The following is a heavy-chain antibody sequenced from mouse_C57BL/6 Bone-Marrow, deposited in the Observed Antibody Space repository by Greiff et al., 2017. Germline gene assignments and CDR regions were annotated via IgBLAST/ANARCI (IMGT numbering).Heavy chain of an antibody. V-gene: IGHV1-59*01. CDR3: ARDILPSYAMDY. D-gene: IGHD1-1*01. Sequence: QVQLQQPGAELVRPGTSVKLSCKASGYTFTSYWMHWVKQRPGQGLEWIGVIDPSDSYTNYTQKFKGQATLTVDTSSSTAYMQLSSLTSEDSAVYYCARDILPSYAMDYWGQGTSVTVSS. J-gene: IGHJ4*01. CDR2: IDPSDSYT. CDR1: GYTFTSYW.